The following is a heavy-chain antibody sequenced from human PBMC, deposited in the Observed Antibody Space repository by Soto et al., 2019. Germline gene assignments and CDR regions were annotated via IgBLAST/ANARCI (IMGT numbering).Heavy chain of an antibody. CDR1: GYTFTSYG. D-gene: IGHD6-13*01. J-gene: IGHJ6*02. CDR2: ISAYNGNT. CDR3: ASGSSRWYGGYYYYGMDV. V-gene: IGHV1-18*01. Sequence: QVQLVQSGAEVKKPGASVKVSCKASGYTFTSYGISWVRQAPGQGLEWMGWISAYNGNTNYAQKLQGRVTMTTDTSPSTAYMELRSRRSDDTAVYYCASGSSRWYGGYYYYGMDVWGQGTTVTVSS.